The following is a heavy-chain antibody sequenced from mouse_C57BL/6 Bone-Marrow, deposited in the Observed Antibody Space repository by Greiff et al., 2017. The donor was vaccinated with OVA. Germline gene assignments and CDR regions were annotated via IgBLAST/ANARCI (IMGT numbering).Heavy chain of an antibody. D-gene: IGHD1-1*01. J-gene: IGHJ1*03. V-gene: IGHV1-5*01. Sequence: EVQGVESGTVLARPGASVKMSCKTSGYTFTSYWMHWVKQRPGQGLEWIGAIYPGNSDTSYNQKFKGKAKLTAVTSASTAYMELSSLTNEDSAVYYCTRRLYYYGSKDPYWYFDVWGTGTTVTVSS. CDR2: IYPGNSDT. CDR3: TRRLYYYGSKDPYWYFDV. CDR1: GYTFTSYW.